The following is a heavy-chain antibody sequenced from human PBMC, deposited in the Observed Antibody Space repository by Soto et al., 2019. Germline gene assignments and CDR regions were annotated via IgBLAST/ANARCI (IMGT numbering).Heavy chain of an antibody. CDR3: VTGYSSAWSQIY. CDR1: GFTFRIYT. CDR2: ISDAGGGT. D-gene: IGHD6-19*01. V-gene: IGHV3-64D*06. Sequence: GGSLRLSCSASGFTFRIYTMLWVRQAPGKGLEYVSAISDAGGGTYYADSVKGRFTISRDDPKNTLYLQMSNLRAEDTAVYYCVTGYSSAWSQIYRGQGTLVTVSS. J-gene: IGHJ4*02.